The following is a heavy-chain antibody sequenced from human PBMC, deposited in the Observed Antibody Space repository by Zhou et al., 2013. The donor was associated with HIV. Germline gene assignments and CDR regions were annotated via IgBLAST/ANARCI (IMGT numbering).Heavy chain of an antibody. CDR2: IIPMIGST. V-gene: IGHV1-69*04. CDR1: GVTFSNHA. Sequence: QAQLVQSGAEVRKPGSSVKVSCKASGVTFSNHAINWVRQAPGQGLEWLGRIIPMIGSTNYAQKFQGRVTIIADKSTNTVYLELRSLRSEDTALYYCARGPYYSNTNGGRLDIWGQGTMVTVSS. D-gene: IGHD2-8*01. CDR3: ARGPYYSNTNGGRLDI. J-gene: IGHJ3*02.